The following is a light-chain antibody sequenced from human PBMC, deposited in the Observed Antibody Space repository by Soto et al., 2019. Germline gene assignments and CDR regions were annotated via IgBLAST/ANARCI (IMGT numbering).Light chain of an antibody. CDR1: QSLNNY. CDR2: DAS. J-gene: IGKJ5*01. Sequence: DIQMTQSPSTLSASVGDRVTITCRASQSLNNYLAWYQQKPAKAPTLLIYDASTLERGVPSRFSGTGSGTEFTLTISSLQSEDFAVYYCQQYNNWPPITFGQGTRLEIK. CDR3: QQYNNWPPIT. V-gene: IGKV1-5*01.